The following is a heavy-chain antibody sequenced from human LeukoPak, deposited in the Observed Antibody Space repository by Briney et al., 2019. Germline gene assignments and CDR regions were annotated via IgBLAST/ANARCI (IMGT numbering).Heavy chain of an antibody. Sequence: ASVKVSCKASGYTFTDIYISWVRQAAGQGLEWMGWMNPRSGNTGYAQKFQGRVTMTRDTSITTAYMELSALRSEDTAVYYCAKVVSGGHHDYWGQGTLVTVSS. J-gene: IGHJ4*02. CDR3: AKVVSGGHHDY. CDR2: MNPRSGNT. CDR1: GYTFTDIY. V-gene: IGHV1-8*01. D-gene: IGHD2-15*01.